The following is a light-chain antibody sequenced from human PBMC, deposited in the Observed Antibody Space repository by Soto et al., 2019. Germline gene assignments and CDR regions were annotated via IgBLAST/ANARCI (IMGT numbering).Light chain of an antibody. V-gene: IGKV3-20*01. CDR2: GAS. J-gene: IGKJ2*01. CDR3: QQYGSSPYT. CDR1: QSVSSIY. Sequence: EIVLTQSPGTLSLSPGERATLSCRASQSVSSIYLAWYQQKPGQAPRLLIYGASSRATGIPDRFSGSGSGTDFTLTIIRLEPEDFAMYYCQQYGSSPYTFGQGTKLEIK.